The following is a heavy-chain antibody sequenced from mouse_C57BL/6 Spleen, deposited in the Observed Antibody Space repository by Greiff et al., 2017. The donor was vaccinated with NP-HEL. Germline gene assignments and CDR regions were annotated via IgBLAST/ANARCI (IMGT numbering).Heavy chain of an antibody. Sequence: EVKVVESEGGLVQPGSSMKLSCTASGFTFSDYYMAWVRQVPEKGLEWVANINYDGSSTYYLDSLKSRFIISRDNAKNILYLQMSSLKSEDTAMYYCARDRGIKAWFAYWGQGTLVTVSA. V-gene: IGHV5-16*01. CDR1: GFTFSDYY. D-gene: IGHD1-3*01. CDR2: INYDGSST. CDR3: ARDRGIKAWFAY. J-gene: IGHJ3*01.